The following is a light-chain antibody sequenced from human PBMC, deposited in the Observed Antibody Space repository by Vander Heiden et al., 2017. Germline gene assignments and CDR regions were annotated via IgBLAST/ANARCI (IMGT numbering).Light chain of an antibody. CDR1: SNDVGGYNY. Sequence: SALTPPASASRSPGQSIIISCSGTSNDVGGYNYVSWYQQHPDKVPILMMYDVTTRPSGVSNRFSGSKSGKTASLTISGLQAEDAADYYCSSYTTRGILIFGGGTKLTVL. J-gene: IGLJ2*01. V-gene: IGLV2-14*03. CDR3: SSYTTRGILI. CDR2: DVT.